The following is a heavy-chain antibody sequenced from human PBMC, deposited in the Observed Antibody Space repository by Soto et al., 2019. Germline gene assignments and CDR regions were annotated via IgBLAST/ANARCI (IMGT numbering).Heavy chain of an antibody. Sequence: LRLSCEASGFIFSRYAIHWVRQAPGKGLEWLAVISRDGSNRYYLDSVKGRFTISRDNSKNTLYLQMNSLREDDTALYYCARSRSGAVADSFDYWGQGTLVTVSS. CDR3: ARSRSGAVADSFDY. CDR2: ISRDGSNR. CDR1: GFIFSRYA. D-gene: IGHD3-10*01. V-gene: IGHV3-30*04. J-gene: IGHJ4*02.